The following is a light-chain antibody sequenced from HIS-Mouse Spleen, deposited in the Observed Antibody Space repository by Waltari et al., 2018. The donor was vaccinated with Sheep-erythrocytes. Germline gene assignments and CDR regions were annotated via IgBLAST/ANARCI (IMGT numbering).Light chain of an antibody. J-gene: IGLJ1*01. CDR2: DVS. Sequence: QSALTQPRSVSGSPGQSVTISCTGTSSDVGGYNYVSCYQHHPGKAPKLMIYDVSKRPSGVPDGFSGSKSGNPASLTISGLQAEDEADYYCCSYAGSYNHVFATGTKVTVL. V-gene: IGLV2-11*01. CDR3: CSYAGSYNHV. CDR1: SSDVGGYNY.